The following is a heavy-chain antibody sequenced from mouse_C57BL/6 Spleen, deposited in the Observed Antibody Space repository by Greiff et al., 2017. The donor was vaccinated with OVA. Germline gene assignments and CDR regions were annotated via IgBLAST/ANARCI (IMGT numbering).Heavy chain of an antibody. CDR1: GYAFSSSW. V-gene: IGHV1-82*01. CDR2: IYPGDGDT. CDR3: PRRGATGAMDY. J-gene: IGHJ4*01. Sequence: VQLQQSGPELVKPGASVKISCKASGYAFSSSWMNWVKQRPGKGLEWIGRIYPGDGDTNNNGKFKGKATLTADKSSSTSDMQLSSLTSEDSAVYFCPRRGATGAMDYWGQGTSVTVSS. D-gene: IGHD3-1*01.